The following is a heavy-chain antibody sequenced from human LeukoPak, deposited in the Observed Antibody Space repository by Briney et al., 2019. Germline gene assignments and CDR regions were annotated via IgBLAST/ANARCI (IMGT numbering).Heavy chain of an antibody. D-gene: IGHD1-7*01. CDR2: IDYSGGSS. J-gene: IGHJ4*02. Sequence: GGSLRLSCTVSGFTLSSYEMSWIRQAPGKGLEWVSSIDYSGGSSYYADSVKGRFTISRDNSKNTLYLQMNSLRAEDTAVYYCAKAGGAGTTTKRQLDYWGQGTLVTVSS. CDR3: AKAGGAGTTTKRQLDY. CDR1: GFTLSSYE. V-gene: IGHV3-23*01.